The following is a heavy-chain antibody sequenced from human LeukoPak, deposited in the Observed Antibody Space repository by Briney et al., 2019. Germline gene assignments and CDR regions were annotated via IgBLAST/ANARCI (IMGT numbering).Heavy chain of an antibody. D-gene: IGHD7-27*01. CDR2: IKTDGSQI. V-gene: IGHV3-7*01. CDR1: GFIFDTHD. CDR3: ARDLNWETY. Sequence: GGSLRLSCGASGFIFDTHDMHWVRQAPGKGLEWVANIKTDGSQIYYVDSVKGRFTISRDNAKNSLYLQMNSLRAEDTAVYYCARDLNWETYWGQGTLVSVSS. J-gene: IGHJ4*02.